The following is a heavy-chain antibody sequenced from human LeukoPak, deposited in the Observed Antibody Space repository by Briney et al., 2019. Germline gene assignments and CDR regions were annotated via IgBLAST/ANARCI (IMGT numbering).Heavy chain of an antibody. J-gene: IGHJ4*02. D-gene: IGHD3/OR15-3a*01. CDR1: GFTMSHYG. CDR2: IRSAVETT. CDR3: AKHFCTGLDCSLFDS. Sequence: PGGSLRLSCAASGFTMSHYGVSWVRQAPGKGLEWISGIRSAVETTHYADSVKGRFIISRDGSKNALSLQLNSLRPEDTALYYCAKHFCTGLDCSLFDSWGQGTLVTVSS. V-gene: IGHV3-23*01.